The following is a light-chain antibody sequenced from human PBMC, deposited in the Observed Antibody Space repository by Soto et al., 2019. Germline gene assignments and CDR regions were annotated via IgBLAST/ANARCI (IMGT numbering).Light chain of an antibody. CDR2: MVS. J-gene: IGLJ1*01. Sequence: VLTQPSSVSGSPGPSITISCTGTISDVGNYNHVSWYQQYPGRVPKLLIYMVSNRASGVSNRFSGSKSGNTASLTISGLQAEDEADYFCTSPTPGSVYVLGPGTKVTV. CDR3: TSPTPGSVYV. V-gene: IGLV2-14*01. CDR1: ISDVGNYNH.